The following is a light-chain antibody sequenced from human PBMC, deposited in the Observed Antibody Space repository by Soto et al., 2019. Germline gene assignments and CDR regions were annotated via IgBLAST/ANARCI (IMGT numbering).Light chain of an antibody. CDR1: QSVSSSY. V-gene: IGKV3-20*01. CDR3: QQYGSSPGYT. CDR2: GAS. Sequence: EIVLTQSPGTLSLSPGERATLSCRASQSVSSSYLAWYQQKPGQAPRLLIYGASSRATGIPHRFSGSGSGTDFTLTISRLEPEDFEVYYCQQYGSSPGYTFGQGTKLEIK. J-gene: IGKJ2*01.